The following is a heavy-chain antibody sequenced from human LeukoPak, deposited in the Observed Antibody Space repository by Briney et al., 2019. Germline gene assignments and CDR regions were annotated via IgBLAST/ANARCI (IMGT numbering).Heavy chain of an antibody. CDR1: GFTFSSYA. D-gene: IGHD1-26*01. Sequence: GGSLRLSCAASGFTFSSYAMHWVRQVPGKGLEWISLIDWDGGITYYADSVKGRFTVSRDNSKRSLYLHLTSLTPEDTALYYCAKDSFVGTTSFLDSWGQGTLVIVSS. J-gene: IGHJ4*02. V-gene: IGHV3-43*01. CDR3: AKDSFVGTTSFLDS. CDR2: IDWDGGIT.